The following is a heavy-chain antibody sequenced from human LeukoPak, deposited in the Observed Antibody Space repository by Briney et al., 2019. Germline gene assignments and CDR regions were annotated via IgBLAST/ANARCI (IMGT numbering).Heavy chain of an antibody. CDR3: AREIGYSYGYPLDY. CDR2: INHSGST. CDR1: GGSFSGYY. J-gene: IGHJ4*02. Sequence: PSETLSLTCAVYGGSFSGYYWSWIRQPPGKGLEWIGEINHSGSTNYNPSLMSRVTISVDTSKNQFSLKLSSVTAADTAVYYCAREIGYSYGYPLDYWGQGTLVTVSS. V-gene: IGHV4-34*01. D-gene: IGHD5-18*01.